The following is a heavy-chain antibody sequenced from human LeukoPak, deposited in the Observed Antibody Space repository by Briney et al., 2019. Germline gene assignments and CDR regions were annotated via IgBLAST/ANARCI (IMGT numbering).Heavy chain of an antibody. CDR2: MYNSGSA. J-gene: IGHJ6*03. CDR1: GGSISSSRYY. V-gene: IGHV4-61*01. D-gene: IGHD1-20*01. Sequence: SETLSLTCTVSGGSISSSRYYWSWIRQPPGKGLEWIGYMYNSGSANYNPSLKSRVTISLDTSKNQFSLKLNSVTAADTAVYLCARGSMSGTRIYYYYYLDVWGKGTTVTISS. CDR3: ARGSMSGTRIYYYYYLDV.